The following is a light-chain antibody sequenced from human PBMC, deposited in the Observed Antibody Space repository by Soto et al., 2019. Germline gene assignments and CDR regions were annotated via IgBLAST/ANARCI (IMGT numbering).Light chain of an antibody. CDR1: QDMSNY. V-gene: IGKV1-33*01. Sequence: DIQMTQSPSSLSASVGDRVTITCQASQDMSNYLNWYQQKPGKAPKLLIYDASNLETGVPSRFSGSGSGTEFTFTISRLQPEDIANYYCQQYANLPITFGQRTRLEIK. J-gene: IGKJ5*01. CDR3: QQYANLPIT. CDR2: DAS.